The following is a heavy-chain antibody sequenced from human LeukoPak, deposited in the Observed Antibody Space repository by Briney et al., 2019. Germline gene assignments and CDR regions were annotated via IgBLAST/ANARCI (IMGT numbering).Heavy chain of an antibody. D-gene: IGHD4-11*01. CDR3: ARTGDYSRSTGGWFDP. Sequence: PSATLSLTCTVFGDSINSHYWSWVRQAPGNGLEWSGYIFCSGNTNYRPSLKSRVTISIDTSKKQFSLRLTSVTTADTAVYFCARTGDYSRSTGGWFDPWGQGTLVTVSS. V-gene: IGHV4-59*11. J-gene: IGHJ5*02. CDR1: GDSINSHY. CDR2: IFCSGNT.